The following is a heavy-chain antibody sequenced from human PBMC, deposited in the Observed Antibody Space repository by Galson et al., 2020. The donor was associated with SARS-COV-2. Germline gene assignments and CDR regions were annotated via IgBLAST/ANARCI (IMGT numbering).Heavy chain of an antibody. Sequence: GGSLRLSCAASRFTFSSYAMSWVRQAPGKGLEWVSAISDSGGSTYYADSVKGRFTISRDNSKNTLYLQMNSLRAEDTAVYYCAKNGLGVRMLQRTLPYYYYAMDVWGQGTTVTVSS. V-gene: IGHV3-23*01. J-gene: IGHJ6*02. D-gene: IGHD3-16*01. CDR1: RFTFSSYA. CDR2: ISDSGGST. CDR3: AKNGLGVRMLQRTLPYYYYAMDV.